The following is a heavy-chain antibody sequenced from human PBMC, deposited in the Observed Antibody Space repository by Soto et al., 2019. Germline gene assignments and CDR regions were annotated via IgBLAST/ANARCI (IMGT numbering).Heavy chain of an antibody. D-gene: IGHD6-19*01. J-gene: IGHJ6*02. CDR2: IFIDGST. CDR1: GFTVSGNS. CDR3: ARDGGSGTPVAGSQDRNMYFGMDV. Sequence: EVQLLDSGGDLIQPGGSLRLSCGASGFTVSGNSLSWVRQAPGKGLEWGSYIFIDGSTYYADSVRGRFTISRDNSKNTLYLQMNNLRAEDTAVYYCARDGGSGTPVAGSQDRNMYFGMDVWGQGTTVIVSS. V-gene: IGHV3-53*01.